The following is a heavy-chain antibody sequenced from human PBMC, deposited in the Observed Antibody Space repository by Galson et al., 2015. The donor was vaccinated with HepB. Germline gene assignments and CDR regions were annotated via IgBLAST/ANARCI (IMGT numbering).Heavy chain of an antibody. CDR1: GYSFTSYW. CDR3: ARVDTAMAFYYYYGMDV. V-gene: IGHV5-51*01. D-gene: IGHD5-18*01. J-gene: IGHJ6*02. CDR2: IYPGDSDT. Sequence: QSGAEVKKPGESLKISCKGSGYSFTSYWIGWVRQMPGKGLEWMGIIYPGDSDTRYSPSFQGQVAISADKSISTAYLQWSSLKASDTAMCYCARVDTAMAFYYYYGMDVWGQGTTVTVSS.